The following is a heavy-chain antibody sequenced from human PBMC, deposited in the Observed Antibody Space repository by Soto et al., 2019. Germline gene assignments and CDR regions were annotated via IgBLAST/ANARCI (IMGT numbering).Heavy chain of an antibody. CDR3: ARSIVVVTSLDY. Sequence: ASVKVSCKASGYTFTSYAMHWVRQAPGQRLEWMGWINAGNGNTKYSQKFQGRVTITRDTSASTAYMELSSLRSEDTAVYYCARSIVVVTSLDYWGQGTLVTVS. V-gene: IGHV1-3*01. CDR2: INAGNGNT. J-gene: IGHJ4*02. D-gene: IGHD2-21*02. CDR1: GYTFTSYA.